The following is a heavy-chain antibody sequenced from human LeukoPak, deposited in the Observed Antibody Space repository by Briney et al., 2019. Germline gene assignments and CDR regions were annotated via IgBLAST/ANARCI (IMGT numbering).Heavy chain of an antibody. CDR1: GGFISSYY. V-gene: IGHV4-4*07. Sequence: PSETLALTCTVSGGFISSYYWNWIRQPAGKGLDWIGRIYTSGSSNYNPSLKSRVTMSVDTSKNQFSLKLSSVTAADTAVYYCARGIPHARDYFDYWGQGILVTVSS. J-gene: IGHJ4*02. CDR3: ARGIPHARDYFDY. CDR2: IYTSGSS.